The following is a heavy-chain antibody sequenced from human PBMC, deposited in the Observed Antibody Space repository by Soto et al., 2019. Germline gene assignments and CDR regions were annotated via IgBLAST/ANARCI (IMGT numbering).Heavy chain of an antibody. CDR1: EFTFSSLG. D-gene: IGHD5-12*01. Sequence: LRLSCAASEFTFSSLGMHWVRQAPGKGLEWVAVASPDGAVNFYADAVKGRFTISRDNSKNTLFLQMESLRVEDSALYYCAKERSFYSGYDYWGPGALVTVSS. CDR3: AKERSFYSGYDY. V-gene: IGHV3-30*18. J-gene: IGHJ4*02. CDR2: ASPDGAVN.